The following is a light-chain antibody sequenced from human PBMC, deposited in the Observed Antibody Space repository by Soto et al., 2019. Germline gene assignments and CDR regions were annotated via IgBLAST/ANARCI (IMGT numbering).Light chain of an antibody. Sequence: DIQMTQSPSTLSASVGDRVTITCRASQSASTSLAWYQQKPGQAPKLLIYDASTLQSGVPSRFSASGSGTEFALTISGLQPDDFAVYYCQQYNRYAVTFGQGTKVDI. CDR1: QSASTS. CDR3: QQYNRYAVT. V-gene: IGKV1-5*01. J-gene: IGKJ1*01. CDR2: DAS.